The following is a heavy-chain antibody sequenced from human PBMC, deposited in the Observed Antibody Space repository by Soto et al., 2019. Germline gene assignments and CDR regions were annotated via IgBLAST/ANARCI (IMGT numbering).Heavy chain of an antibody. V-gene: IGHV4-59*02. J-gene: IGHJ6*02. CDR1: GGSVSSYY. CDR3: ARARDFGAARYYYDLDV. CDR2: IYYSEST. D-gene: IGHD2-21*01. Sequence: SETLSLTXTVSGGSVSSYYWSWIRQPPGKGLEWIGYIYYSESTNYNPSLKSRVTISLDTSKNQFSLKLRSVTAADTAVYYCARARDFGAARYYYDLDVWGQGTTVTVSS.